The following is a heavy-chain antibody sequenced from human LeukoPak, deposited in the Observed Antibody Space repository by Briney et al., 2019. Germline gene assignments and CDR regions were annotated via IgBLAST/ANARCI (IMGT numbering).Heavy chain of an antibody. CDR3: ARWWEAGRYYGMDV. J-gene: IGHJ6*02. D-gene: IGHD1-26*01. Sequence: GASVKVSCKASGYTFTSYDINWVRQATGQGLEWMGWMNPNSGNTGYAQKFQGRVTMTRNTSISTAYMELSSLRSEDTAVCYCARWWEAGRYYGMDVWGQGTTVTVSS. V-gene: IGHV1-8*01. CDR2: MNPNSGNT. CDR1: GYTFTSYD.